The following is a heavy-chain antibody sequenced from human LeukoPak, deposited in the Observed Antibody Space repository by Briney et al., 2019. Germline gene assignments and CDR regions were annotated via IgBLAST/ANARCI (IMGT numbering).Heavy chain of an antibody. D-gene: IGHD6-6*01. CDR1: GFTFSSYA. CDR3: AKDSFFRQLVHPYDY. CDR2: ISGSGGST. Sequence: GGSLRLSCAASGFTFSSYAMSWVRQAPGKGLEWVSAISGSGGSTYYADSVKGRFTISRDNSKNTLYLQMNSLRAEDTAVYYCAKDSFFRQLVHPYDYWGQGTLVTVSS. J-gene: IGHJ4*02. V-gene: IGHV3-23*01.